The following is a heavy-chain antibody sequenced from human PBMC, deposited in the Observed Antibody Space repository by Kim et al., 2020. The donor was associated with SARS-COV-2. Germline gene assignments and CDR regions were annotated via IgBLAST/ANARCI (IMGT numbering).Heavy chain of an antibody. CDR2: MNPNSGNT. V-gene: IGHV1-8*01. Sequence: ASVKVSCKASGYTFTSYDINWVRQATGQGLEWMGWMNPNSGNTGYAQKFQGRVTMTRNTSISTAYMELSSLRSEDTAVYYCARGAFSYYDFWSGSDYWGQGTLVTVSS. J-gene: IGHJ4*02. D-gene: IGHD3-3*01. CDR3: ARGAFSYYDFWSGSDY. CDR1: GYTFTSYD.